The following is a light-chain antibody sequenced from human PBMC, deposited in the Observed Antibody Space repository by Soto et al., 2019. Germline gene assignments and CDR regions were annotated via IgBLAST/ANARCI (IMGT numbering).Light chain of an antibody. CDR1: QSVSRY. Sequence: EIVLTQSPATLSLSPGERATLSCRASQSVSRYLAWYQQKPGQAPRLLIYGASTRATDVPARFSGSGSGTEFTLTISSLQSEDFAVYYCQQYNNWPETFGQGTKVEIK. V-gene: IGKV3-15*01. CDR2: GAS. J-gene: IGKJ1*01. CDR3: QQYNNWPET.